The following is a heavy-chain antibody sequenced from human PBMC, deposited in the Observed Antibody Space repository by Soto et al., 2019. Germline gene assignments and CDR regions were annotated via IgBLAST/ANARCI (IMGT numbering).Heavy chain of an antibody. J-gene: IGHJ6*02. CDR1: GFTFSSYS. D-gene: IGHD3-3*01. Sequence: GGSPRLSCAASGFTFSSYSMNWVRQAPGKGLEWVSSISSSSSYIYYADSVKGRFTISRDNAKNSLYLQMNSLRAEDTAVYYCARSWNYYYYYGMDVCGQGTTVTVSS. CDR2: ISSSSSYI. V-gene: IGHV3-21*01. CDR3: ARSWNYYYYYGMDV.